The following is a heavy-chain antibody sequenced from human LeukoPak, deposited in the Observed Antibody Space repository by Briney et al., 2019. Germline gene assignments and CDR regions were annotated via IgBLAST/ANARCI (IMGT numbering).Heavy chain of an antibody. CDR2: FYHGGST. V-gene: IGHV4-38-2*01. D-gene: IGHD6-13*01. J-gene: IGHJ4*02. CDR1: GYSISSGYY. Sequence: SETLSLTCAVSGYSISSGYYWGWIRQPPGKGLEWIGSFYHGGSTYYNPSLKSRVTISVDTSKNQFSLKLSSVTAADTAVYYCAVCSSSWLFDYWGQGTLVTVSS. CDR3: AVCSSSWLFDY.